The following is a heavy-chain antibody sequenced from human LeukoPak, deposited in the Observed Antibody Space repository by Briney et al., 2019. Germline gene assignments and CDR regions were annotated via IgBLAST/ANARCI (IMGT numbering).Heavy chain of an antibody. J-gene: IGHJ4*02. CDR2: ISSSSSTI. CDR1: GFTFSSYS. V-gene: IGHV3-48*01. Sequence: GGSLRLSCAASGFTFSSYSMNWVRQAPGKGLERVSYISSSSSTIYYADSVKGRFTISRDNSKNTLYLQMSSLRGDDTAVYYCAKDGIDIVVVTATDWGQGTLVTVSS. CDR3: AKDGIDIVVVTATD. D-gene: IGHD2-21*02.